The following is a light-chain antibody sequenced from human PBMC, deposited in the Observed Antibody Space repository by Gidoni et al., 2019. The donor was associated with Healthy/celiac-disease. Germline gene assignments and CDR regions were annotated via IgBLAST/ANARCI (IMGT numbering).Light chain of an antibody. Sequence: DILLPQSPATLSLSPGERATLSCRASQSVSSYLAWYQQKPGQAPRLLIYDASNRATGIPARFSGSGSGTDFTLTISSLEPEDFAVYYCQQRSNWPPTFGGGTKVEIK. V-gene: IGKV3-11*01. CDR2: DAS. J-gene: IGKJ4*01. CDR3: QQRSNWPPT. CDR1: QSVSSY.